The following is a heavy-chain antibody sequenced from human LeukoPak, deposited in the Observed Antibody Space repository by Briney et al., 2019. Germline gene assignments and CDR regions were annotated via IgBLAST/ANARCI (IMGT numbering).Heavy chain of an antibody. CDR3: AREVVIFPDYYYYGMDV. D-gene: IGHD3-9*01. J-gene: IGHJ6*02. CDR2: ISRSGDSL. V-gene: IGHV3-11*01. CDR1: GFIFSSYY. Sequence: PGGSLRLSCAASGFIFSSYYMTWVRQAPGKGLEWISYISRSGDSLYYADSVEGRFTISRDNAKNSLFLEMNSLRADDTAVYYCAREVVIFPDYYYYGMDVWGQGTTVTVSS.